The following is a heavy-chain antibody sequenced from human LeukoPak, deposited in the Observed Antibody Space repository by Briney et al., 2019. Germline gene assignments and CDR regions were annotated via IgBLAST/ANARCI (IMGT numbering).Heavy chain of an antibody. CDR1: GGPISSYY. CDR2: IYTSGST. Sequence: SETLSLTCTVSGGPISSYYWSWIRQPAGKGLEWIGRIYTSGSTNYNPSLKSRVTMSVDTSKNQFSLKLSSVTAADTAVYYCARGRHSLYDYVWGSQFDPWGQGTLVTVSS. J-gene: IGHJ5*02. D-gene: IGHD3-16*01. CDR3: ARGRHSLYDYVWGSQFDP. V-gene: IGHV4-4*07.